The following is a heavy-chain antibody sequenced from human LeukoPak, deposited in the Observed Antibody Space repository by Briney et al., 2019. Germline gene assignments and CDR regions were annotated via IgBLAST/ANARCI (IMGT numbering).Heavy chain of an antibody. CDR3: ARLCLMKCSGGSCFPRYYYYYYMDV. V-gene: IGHV4-34*01. CDR2: INHRGST. Sequence: SETLSLTCAVYGGSFSGYYWRWIRQPSGKGLVWIGEINHRGSTNYNPSLKSRVTISVDTSKNQCSLKLSSVTAADTAVYYCARLCLMKCSGGSCFPRYYYYYYMDVCGKGTTVTVSS. J-gene: IGHJ6*03. CDR1: GGSFSGYY. D-gene: IGHD2-15*01.